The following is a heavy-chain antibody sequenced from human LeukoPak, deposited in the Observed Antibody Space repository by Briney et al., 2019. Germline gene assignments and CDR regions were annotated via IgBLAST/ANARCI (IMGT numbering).Heavy chain of an antibody. CDR1: GFTFSSYA. CDR3: AEDARSSSWSYYFDC. J-gene: IGHJ4*02. Sequence: GGSLRLSCAASGFTFSSYAMSWVRQAPGKGLEWVSTISGSGSYTYYADSVKGRFTISRDNSKSTLYLQMNSLRAEDTAVYYCAEDARSSSWSYYFDCWGRGTLVTVSS. D-gene: IGHD6-13*01. CDR2: ISGSGSYT. V-gene: IGHV3-23*01.